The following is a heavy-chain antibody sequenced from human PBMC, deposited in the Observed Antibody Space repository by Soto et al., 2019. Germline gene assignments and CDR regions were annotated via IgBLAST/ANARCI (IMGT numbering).Heavy chain of an antibody. V-gene: IGHV1-2*02. CDR2: INSVSGDT. J-gene: IGHJ4*02. CDR3: ARGGSYYAH. Sequence: QVQLVQSGAEVKQPGAAVRVSCKASGNTDTIYFIHWLRQAPGQGPEWLGWINSVSGDTKYANKFLGRVTLTRDRSTTTAFLELCDLRSDDTAVYYCARGGSYYAHWGQGTPVSVSS. CDR1: GNTDTIYF. D-gene: IGHD1-26*01.